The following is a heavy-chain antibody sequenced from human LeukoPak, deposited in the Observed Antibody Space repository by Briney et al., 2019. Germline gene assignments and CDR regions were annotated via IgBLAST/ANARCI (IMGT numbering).Heavy chain of an antibody. V-gene: IGHV3-21*01. Sequence: GGSLRLSCAASGFTFSSYWMHWVRQAPGKGLEWVSSISSSSSYIYYADSVKGRFTISRDNAKNSLYLQMNSLRAEDTAVYYCARGEPSWNYWGQGTLVTVSS. D-gene: IGHD6-13*01. CDR3: ARGEPSWNY. CDR2: ISSSSSYI. CDR1: GFTFSSYW. J-gene: IGHJ4*02.